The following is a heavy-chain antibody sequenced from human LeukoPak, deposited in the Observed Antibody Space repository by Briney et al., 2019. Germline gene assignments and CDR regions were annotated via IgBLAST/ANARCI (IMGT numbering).Heavy chain of an antibody. D-gene: IGHD2-2*03. CDR1: GFTFSSYG. J-gene: IGHJ6*03. CDR2: ISGSGSGT. CDR3: ATHGSAHYYMDV. Sequence: GGTLRLSCAASGFTFSSYGMSWVRQAPGKGLEWVSGISGSGSGTCYADSVKGRFTISRDNSKNTLHLQMNSLRAEDTAVYYCATHGSAHYYMDVWGKGTTVTISS. V-gene: IGHV3-23*01.